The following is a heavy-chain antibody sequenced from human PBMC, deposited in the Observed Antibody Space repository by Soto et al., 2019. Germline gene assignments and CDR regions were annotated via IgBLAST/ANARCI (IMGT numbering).Heavy chain of an antibody. CDR2: INPNGGGT. Sequence: ASVKVSCKASGYTFTSYFMHWVRQAPGQGLEWMGVINPNGGGTTYVQKFQGRVTMTRDTSRGTVHMELSSLRSDDTAVYYCARASYYNSSPGHWGQGTLVTVSS. V-gene: IGHV1-46*01. D-gene: IGHD3-22*01. J-gene: IGHJ4*02. CDR1: GYTFTSYF. CDR3: ARASYYNSSPGH.